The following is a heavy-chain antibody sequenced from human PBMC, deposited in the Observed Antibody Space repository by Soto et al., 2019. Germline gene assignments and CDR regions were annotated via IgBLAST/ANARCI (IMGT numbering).Heavy chain of an antibody. Sequence: PGGSLRLSCAVSGFTFGSYWMNWVRLIPGKGLEWVAYIKPDGSATYYVDSVKGRFTISRDNAKNSLYLQMNSLRVEDTSVYYCARDPHIAADGDWFDPWGQGTLVTVSS. CDR1: GFTFGSYW. V-gene: IGHV3-7*01. D-gene: IGHD6-13*01. J-gene: IGHJ5*02. CDR3: ARDPHIAADGDWFDP. CDR2: IKPDGSAT.